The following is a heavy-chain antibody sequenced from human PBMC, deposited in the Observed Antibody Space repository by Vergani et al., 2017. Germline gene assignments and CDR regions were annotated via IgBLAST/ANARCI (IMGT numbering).Heavy chain of an antibody. Sequence: EVQLLESGGGLVQPGGSLGLSCAASGFPFSSYAMSWVRQAPGKGLEWVSAISGSGGSTYYADSVNSLFTISKDNSKNTLYLQMNSLRAEDTAVYYRSKSDIVVVVAQSTFDYWGQGTLVTVSS. D-gene: IGHD2-15*01. V-gene: IGHV3-23*01. CDR3: SKSDIVVVVAQSTFDY. J-gene: IGHJ4*02. CDR2: ISGSGGST. CDR1: GFPFSSYA.